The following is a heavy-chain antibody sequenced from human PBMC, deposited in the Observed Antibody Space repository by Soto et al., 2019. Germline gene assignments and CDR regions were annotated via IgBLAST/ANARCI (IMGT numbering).Heavy chain of an antibody. D-gene: IGHD3-9*01. J-gene: IGHJ4*02. CDR1: GGTLSSYA. CDR2: IIPIFGTA. CDR3: ARAGYYDILTGPRTIDY. V-gene: IGHV1-69*13. Sequence: SVKVSCKASGGTLSSYAISWVRQAPGQGLEWMGGIIPIFGTANYAQKFQGRVTITADESTSTAYMELSSLRSEDTAVYYCARAGYYDILTGPRTIDYWGQGTLVTVSS.